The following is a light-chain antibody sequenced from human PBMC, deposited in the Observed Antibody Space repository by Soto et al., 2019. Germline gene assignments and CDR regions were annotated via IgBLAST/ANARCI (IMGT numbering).Light chain of an antibody. V-gene: IGKV3-20*01. Sequence: EIVLTQSPGTLSLSPGERATLSCRASQSVSSIYLAWYQQKPSQAPRLLIYRASSRATGIPDRFSGSGSGTDFTLTISRLEPEDFAVHYCQQYGGSPPYTFGQGTKLEIK. CDR2: RAS. CDR3: QQYGGSPPYT. CDR1: QSVSSIY. J-gene: IGKJ2*01.